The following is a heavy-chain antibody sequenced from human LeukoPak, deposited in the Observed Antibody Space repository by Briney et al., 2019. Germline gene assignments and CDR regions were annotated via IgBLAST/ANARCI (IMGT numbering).Heavy chain of an antibody. CDR1: VFTFSSYA. J-gene: IGHJ4*02. D-gene: IGHD3-10*01. CDR2: KSYDGSNK. V-gene: IGHV3-30*04. Sequence: PGRTLSLSRAASVFTFSSYAMHWVCHAPAKGLEWVAVKSYDGSNKHYAHSVKGRFTISRDNSKNTLYLQMNSLRAEDTAVYYCARDLRLYGSGESTGYWGQGTLVTVSS. CDR3: ARDLRLYGSGESTGY.